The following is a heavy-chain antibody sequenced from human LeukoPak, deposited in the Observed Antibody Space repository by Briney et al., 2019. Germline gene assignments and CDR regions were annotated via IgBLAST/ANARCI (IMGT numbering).Heavy chain of an antibody. CDR3: ATDYYDSSGYYTGSY. D-gene: IGHD3-22*01. CDR1: GFTFSSYG. J-gene: IGHJ4*02. Sequence: GGSLRLSCAASGFTFSSYGMHWVRQTPGKGLEWVAVIWYDGSNKYYADSVKGRFTISRDNSKNTLYLQMNSLRAEDTAVYHCATDYYDSSGYYTGSYWGQGTLVTVSS. CDR2: IWYDGSNK. V-gene: IGHV3-33*01.